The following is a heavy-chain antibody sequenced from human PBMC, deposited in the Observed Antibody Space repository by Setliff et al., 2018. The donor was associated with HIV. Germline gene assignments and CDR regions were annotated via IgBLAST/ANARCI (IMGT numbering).Heavy chain of an antibody. CDR2: INPSGGNT. CDR1: GNTFNSFY. V-gene: IGHV1-46*02. CDR3: ASQGYYYDSSGYYPFDY. D-gene: IGHD3-22*01. Sequence: GASVKVSCKASGNTFNSFYLHWVRQAPGQGLEWMGVINPSGGNTNFYAQKFQGRVTMTRDTSTSTVYMELSSLRSDDTAVYYCASQGYYYDSSGYYPFDYWGQGTLVTVSS. J-gene: IGHJ4*02.